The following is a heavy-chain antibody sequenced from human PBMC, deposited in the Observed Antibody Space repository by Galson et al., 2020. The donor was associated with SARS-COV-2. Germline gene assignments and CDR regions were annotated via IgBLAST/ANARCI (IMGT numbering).Heavy chain of an antibody. J-gene: IGHJ6*02. D-gene: IGHD2-2*01. CDR3: ARDPYCSSTSCYDSTLGYDGMDV. Sequence: ASETLSLTCPVSGGYISSSSYYWGWIRQPPGKGLEWIGSIYYSGSTYYNPSLKSRVTIPVDTSKNQLSMKLSSMTAADTAVYYCARDPYCSSTSCYDSTLGYDGMDVWGQGTAVTVSS. V-gene: IGHV4-39*07. CDR1: GGYISSSSYY. CDR2: IYYSGST.